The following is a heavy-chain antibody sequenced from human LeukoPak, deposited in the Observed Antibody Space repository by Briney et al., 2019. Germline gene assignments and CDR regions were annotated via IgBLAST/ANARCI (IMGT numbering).Heavy chain of an antibody. CDR2: INPSAGIT. V-gene: IGHV1-46*01. D-gene: IGHD6-19*01. Sequence: GASVKVSCKASGYTFTSYGISWVRQAPGQGLEWMGIINPSAGITTYAQKFQGRVTMTSDPSTSTIYMDLSSLKFEDTAVYYCARDSEAVAGLDWWGQGTLVTVSS. J-gene: IGHJ4*02. CDR3: ARDSEAVAGLDW. CDR1: GYTFTSYG.